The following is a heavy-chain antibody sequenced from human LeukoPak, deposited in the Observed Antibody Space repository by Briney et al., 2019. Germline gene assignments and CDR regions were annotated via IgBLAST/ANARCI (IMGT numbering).Heavy chain of an antibody. CDR3: ARESFLWGDSSGYYDY. D-gene: IGHD3-22*01. CDR2: IKLDGSEK. CDR1: GFTFGKYW. J-gene: IGHJ4*02. Sequence: PGGSLRLSCVASGFTFGKYWMSWVRQAPGKGLEWVANIKLDGSEKNYVDSVKGRFTISRDNTKNSLYLQMNSLRAEDTAVYYCARESFLWGDSSGYYDYWGQGTLVTVSS. V-gene: IGHV3-7*03.